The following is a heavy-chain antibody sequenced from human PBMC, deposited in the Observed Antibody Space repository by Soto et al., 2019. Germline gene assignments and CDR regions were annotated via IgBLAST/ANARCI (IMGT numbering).Heavy chain of an antibody. CDR2: ISSSSSTI. V-gene: IGHV3-48*02. J-gene: IGHJ5*02. CDR3: AISPYYDFWSGSNWFDP. Sequence: GGSLRLSCAASGFTFSSYSMNWVRQAPGKGLEWVSYISSSSSTIYYADSVKGRFTISRDNAKNSLYLQMNSLRDEDTAVYYCAISPYYDFWSGSNWFDPCGQGTLVTVSS. CDR1: GFTFSSYS. D-gene: IGHD3-3*01.